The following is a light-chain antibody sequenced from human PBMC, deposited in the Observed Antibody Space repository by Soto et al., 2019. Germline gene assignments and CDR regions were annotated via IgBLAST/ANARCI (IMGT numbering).Light chain of an antibody. V-gene: IGKV3-15*01. J-gene: IGKJ3*01. CDR2: GAS. CDR1: QSVSSN. CDR3: QQYNNWPFT. Sequence: EIVMTQSPATLSVSPGERATLSCRASQSVSSNLAWYQQKPGQAPRLLIYGASTRATGIPARFSSSGSGTEFTLTIRSLQSEDFAVYYCQQYNNWPFTFGPGTKVDMK.